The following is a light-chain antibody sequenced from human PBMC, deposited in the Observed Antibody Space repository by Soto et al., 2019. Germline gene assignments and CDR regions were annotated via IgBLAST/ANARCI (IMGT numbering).Light chain of an antibody. V-gene: IGKV3-11*01. J-gene: IGKJ5*01. CDR3: QQRSNWPIT. CDR2: DAS. CDR1: QSVSNY. Sequence: EIVLTQSPATLSLSPGERATLSCRASQSVSNYLAWYRQKPGQAPRLLINDASNRATAVPARFSGAGSGTDFTLTISSLEPEDFAVYYCQQRSNWPITFGQGTRLEIK.